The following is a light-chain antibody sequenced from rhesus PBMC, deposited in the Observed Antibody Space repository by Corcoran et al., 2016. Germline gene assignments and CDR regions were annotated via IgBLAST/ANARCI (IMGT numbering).Light chain of an antibody. CDR2: KAS. CDR3: LQYSSSPLT. V-gene: IGKV1-22*01. CDR1: QGISSW. J-gene: IGKJ4*01. Sequence: DIQMTQSPSSLSASVGDKVTITCRASQGISSWLAWYQQKPGKAPKLLIYKASRLQSGVPSRFSGSGSGPDFTRTISSLPPEDFATYYCLQYSSSPLTFGGGTKVELK.